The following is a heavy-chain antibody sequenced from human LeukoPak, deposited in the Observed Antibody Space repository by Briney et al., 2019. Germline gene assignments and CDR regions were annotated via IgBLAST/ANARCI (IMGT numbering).Heavy chain of an antibody. CDR3: AREMAVAGPDLGFVY. V-gene: IGHV1-46*01. CDR1: GYTFTSYY. J-gene: IGHJ4*02. D-gene: IGHD6-19*01. Sequence: ASVQVSCKASGYTFTSYYMHWVRQPTGKGLEWMGLINPSGGSTCYAQKFQGRVTMTRDMATSTVYMELSSLRAEDTAVYYCAREMAVAGPDLGFVYWGQGTLVTVPS. CDR2: INPSGGST.